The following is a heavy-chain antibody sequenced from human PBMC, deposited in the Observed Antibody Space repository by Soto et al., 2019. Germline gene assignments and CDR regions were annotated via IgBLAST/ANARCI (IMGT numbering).Heavy chain of an antibody. CDR2: IYYNGFT. CDR1: GGSISSNNYY. D-gene: IGHD3-3*01. CDR3: ARQGDFWSGSGDFDY. Sequence: QLQLHESGPGLVKPSETLSLTCSVSGGSISSNNYYWGWIRQPPGKGLEWIGNIYYNGFTYYNPSLKSRVTISVDTSKNQFPLKLTSGTATDTAVYYCARQGDFWSGSGDFDYWGQGILVPVSS. J-gene: IGHJ4*02. V-gene: IGHV4-39*01.